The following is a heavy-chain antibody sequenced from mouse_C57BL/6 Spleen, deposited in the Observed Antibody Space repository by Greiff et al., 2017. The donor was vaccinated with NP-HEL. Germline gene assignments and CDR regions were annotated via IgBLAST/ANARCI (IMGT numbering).Heavy chain of an antibody. Sequence: EVNVVESGGGLVQPGGSLKLSCAASGFTFSDYYMYWVRQTPEKRLEWVAYISNGGGSTYYPDTVKGRFTISRDNAKNTLYLQMSRLKSEDTAMYYCARHPPYEYDRGQGTLVTGSA. CDR2: ISNGGGST. V-gene: IGHV5-12*01. J-gene: IGHJ3*01. D-gene: IGHD2-4*01. CDR1: GFTFSDYY. CDR3: ARHPPYEYD.